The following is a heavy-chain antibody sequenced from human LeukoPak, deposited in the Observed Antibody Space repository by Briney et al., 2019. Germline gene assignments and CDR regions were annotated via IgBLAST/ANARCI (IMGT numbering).Heavy chain of an antibody. CDR2: ISYDGSNK. Sequence: GGSLRLSCAASGFTFSSYGMHWVGQAPGKGLEWVAVISYDGSNKYYADSVKGRFTISRDNSKNTLYLQMNSLRAEDTAVYYCAKEGLRNWFDPWGQETLVTVSS. CDR1: GFTFSSYG. CDR3: AKEGLRNWFDP. D-gene: IGHD4/OR15-4a*01. V-gene: IGHV3-30*18. J-gene: IGHJ5*02.